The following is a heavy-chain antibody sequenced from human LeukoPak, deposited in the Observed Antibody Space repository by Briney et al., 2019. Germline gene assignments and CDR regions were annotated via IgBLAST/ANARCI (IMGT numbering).Heavy chain of an antibody. Sequence: PGGSLRLSCAASGFTFSNNLMSWVRQAPGKGLECVANIKEDGGEKYYVDSVKGRFTISRDNAKNSLYLQMNSLRAEDTAVYYCARDFTGANWNDDYWGQGTLVTVSS. J-gene: IGHJ4*02. D-gene: IGHD1-20*01. CDR2: IKEDGGEK. V-gene: IGHV3-7*01. CDR3: ARDFTGANWNDDY. CDR1: GFTFSNNL.